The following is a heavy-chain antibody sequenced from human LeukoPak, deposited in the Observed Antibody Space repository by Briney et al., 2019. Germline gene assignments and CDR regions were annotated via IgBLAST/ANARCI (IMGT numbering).Heavy chain of an antibody. J-gene: IGHJ4*02. CDR3: ARGQDWDRTFDY. D-gene: IGHD3/OR15-3a*01. CDR2: IYTSGST. Sequence: SETLSLTCTVSGGSISSYYWSWIRQPAGKGLEWIGRIYTSGSTNYNPSLKSRVTISVDASKNQFSLRLSSVTAADTAVYFCARGQDWDRTFDYWGQGTLVTVSS. V-gene: IGHV4-4*07. CDR1: GGSISSYY.